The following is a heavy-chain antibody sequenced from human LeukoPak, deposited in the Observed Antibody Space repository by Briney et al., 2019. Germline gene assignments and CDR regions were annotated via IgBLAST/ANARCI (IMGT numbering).Heavy chain of an antibody. Sequence: GGSLRLSCAASGFTFSTYAMSWVRQAPGKGLEWVSTISESDGSTYYADSVKGRFTIFRDNSKNTLYLQMNILRAEGTAIYYCANSPGKWGQGTLVTVSS. V-gene: IGHV3-23*01. CDR3: ANSPGK. CDR2: ISESDGST. CDR1: GFTFSTYA. J-gene: IGHJ4*02.